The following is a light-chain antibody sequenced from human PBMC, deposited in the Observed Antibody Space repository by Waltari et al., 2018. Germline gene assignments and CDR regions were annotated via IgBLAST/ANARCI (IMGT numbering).Light chain of an antibody. CDR2: WAS. V-gene: IGKV4-1*01. CDR3: QQYYNVPWT. CDR1: QSVLYSSNNKNY. J-gene: IGKJ1*01. Sequence: DIVMTQSPDSLAVFLGERATINCKSSQSVLYSSNNKNYLAWYQQRPGQPPKLLIYWASTRESGVPDRFSGSGSGTDFTLTISSLQAEDVAVYYCQQYYNVPWTFGQGTKVEIK.